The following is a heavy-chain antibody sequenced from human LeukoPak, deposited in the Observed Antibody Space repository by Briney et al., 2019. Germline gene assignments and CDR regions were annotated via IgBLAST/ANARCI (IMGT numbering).Heavy chain of an antibody. CDR3: ARSIRYSSGWYHPYNWFDP. D-gene: IGHD6-19*01. Sequence: PSETLSLTCAVYGGSFSGYYWSWIRQPPGKGLEWIGEINHSGSTNYNPSLKSRVTISVDTSKNQFSLKLSSVTAADTAVYYCARSIRYSSGWYHPYNWFDPWGQGTLVTVSS. CDR1: GGSFSGYY. V-gene: IGHV4-34*01. CDR2: INHSGST. J-gene: IGHJ5*02.